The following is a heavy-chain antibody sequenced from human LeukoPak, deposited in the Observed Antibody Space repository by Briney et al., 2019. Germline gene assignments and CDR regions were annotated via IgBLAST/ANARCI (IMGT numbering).Heavy chain of an antibody. CDR1: GGSISSSSYY. CDR3: ARDKRGYSYGYSHYGMDV. J-gene: IGHJ6*02. V-gene: IGHV4-39*07. D-gene: IGHD5-18*01. CDR2: IYYSGST. Sequence: SETLSLTCTVSGGSISSSSYYWGWIRQPPGKGLEWIGSIYYSGSTYYNPSLKSRVTISVDTSKNQFSLKLSSVTAADTAVYYCARDKRGYSYGYSHYGMDVWGQGTTVTVSS.